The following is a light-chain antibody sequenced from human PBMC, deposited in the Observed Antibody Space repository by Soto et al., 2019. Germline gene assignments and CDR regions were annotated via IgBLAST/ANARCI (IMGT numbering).Light chain of an antibody. Sequence: DIQMTQSPSSLSASVGDRVTITCRASPSISSYLNWYQQKPGKAPKLLICTTSSLQSGVPSRFSGSESGTDFTLTISSLQPEGFATYYCQQSHSTPITFGQGTRLEIK. CDR3: QQSHSTPIT. CDR2: TTS. V-gene: IGKV1-39*01. J-gene: IGKJ5*01. CDR1: PSISSY.